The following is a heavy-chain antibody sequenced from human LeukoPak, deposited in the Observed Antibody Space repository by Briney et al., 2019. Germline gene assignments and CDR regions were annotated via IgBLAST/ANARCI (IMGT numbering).Heavy chain of an antibody. CDR2: INHSGST. J-gene: IGHJ6*03. CDR3: ARGIAAAVKTSYYYYMDV. D-gene: IGHD6-13*01. Sequence: SETLSLTCAVYGGSFGGYYWSWIRQPPGKGLEWIGEINHSGSTNYNPSLKSRVTISVDTSKNQFSLKLSSVTAADTAVYYCARGIAAAVKTSYYYYMDVWGKGTTVTVSS. V-gene: IGHV4-34*01. CDR1: GGSFGGYY.